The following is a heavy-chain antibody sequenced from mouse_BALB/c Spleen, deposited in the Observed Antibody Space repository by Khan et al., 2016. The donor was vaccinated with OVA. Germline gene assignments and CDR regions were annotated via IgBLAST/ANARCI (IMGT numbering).Heavy chain of an antibody. Sequence: QVQLKESGPGLVAPSQSLSITCSVSGFSLSRYNIHWVRQPPGKGLEWLGMIWGGGGTDYNSTLKSRLTISKANSESQVFLKMNSLQTDDTAMYYCARAYYRCDGYYAMDYWGQGTSVTVSS. CDR3: ARAYYRCDGYYAMDY. CDR2: IWGGGGT. CDR1: GFSLSRYN. V-gene: IGHV2-6-4*01. J-gene: IGHJ4*01. D-gene: IGHD2-14*01.